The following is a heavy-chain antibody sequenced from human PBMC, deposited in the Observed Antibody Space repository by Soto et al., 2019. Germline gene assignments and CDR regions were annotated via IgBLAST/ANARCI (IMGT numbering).Heavy chain of an antibody. J-gene: IGHJ4*02. CDR3: ARDPASVGYHFDW. CDR2: IWFDGSKK. Sequence: VQLVESGGGVVQPGRSLKLSCAASGFSFSTYGFHWVRQAPGKGPEWVAVIWFDGSKKYYADSVEGRFTISRDNSKNTLFLQMNTLRDEDTAVYYCARDPASVGYHFDWWGQGTLVTVSS. V-gene: IGHV3-33*01. D-gene: IGHD6-13*01. CDR1: GFSFSTYG.